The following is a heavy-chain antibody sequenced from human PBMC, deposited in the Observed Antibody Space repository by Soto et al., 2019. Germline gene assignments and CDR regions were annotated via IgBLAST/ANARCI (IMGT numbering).Heavy chain of an antibody. CDR3: ARDLYSTSWYVRAFDM. CDR2: IIPIFGTA. D-gene: IGHD6-13*01. Sequence: GASVKVSCKASGGTFSSYAISWVRQAPGQGLEWMGGIIPIFGTANYAQKFQGRVTITADESTSTAYMELSSLRSGDTAVYYCARDLYSTSWYVRAFDMWGQGTMVTVS. V-gene: IGHV1-69*13. J-gene: IGHJ3*02. CDR1: GGTFSSYA.